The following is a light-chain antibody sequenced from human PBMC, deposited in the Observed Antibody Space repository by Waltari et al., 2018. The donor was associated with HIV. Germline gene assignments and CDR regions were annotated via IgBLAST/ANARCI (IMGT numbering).Light chain of an antibody. Sequence: QSVLTQPPSASGTPGQRVTISCSGSSSNIGNYYVYWYQQLPGTAPKLLIYRNNQRPPGGPDRFSGCKTGTSASLAISGLRSEEEADYYCASWEDSLMGVFGGGTKVTVL. CDR1: SSNIGNYY. V-gene: IGLV1-47*01. J-gene: IGLJ2*01. CDR3: ASWEDSLMGV. CDR2: RNN.